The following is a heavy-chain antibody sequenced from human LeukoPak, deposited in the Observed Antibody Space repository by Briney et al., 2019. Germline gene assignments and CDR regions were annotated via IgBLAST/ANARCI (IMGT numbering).Heavy chain of an antibody. CDR2: IDPSDSYT. Sequence: KLGESLKISCKGSGYSFTSYWISWVRQMPGKGLEWMGRIDPSDSYTNYSPSFQGHVTISADKSISTAYLQRSSLKASDTAMYYCARHEGEHDCGDLMTFDYWGQGTLVTVSS. CDR3: ARHEGEHDCGDLMTFDY. CDR1: GYSFTSYW. J-gene: IGHJ4*02. V-gene: IGHV5-10-1*01. D-gene: IGHD4-17*01.